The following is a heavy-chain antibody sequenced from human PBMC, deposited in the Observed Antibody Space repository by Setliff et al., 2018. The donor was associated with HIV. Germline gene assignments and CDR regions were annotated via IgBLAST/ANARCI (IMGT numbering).Heavy chain of an antibody. CDR1: GYTSTSYD. J-gene: IGHJ5*02. Sequence: GASVKVSCKASGYTSTSYDINWVRQATGQGLEWMGWMNPNSGNTGYAQKFQGRVTITRNTSISTAYMELSSLRSEDTAVYYCARGLRFLEWLSRDNWFDPWGQGTLVTVSS. D-gene: IGHD3-3*01. CDR2: MNPNSGNT. CDR3: ARGLRFLEWLSRDNWFDP. V-gene: IGHV1-8*01.